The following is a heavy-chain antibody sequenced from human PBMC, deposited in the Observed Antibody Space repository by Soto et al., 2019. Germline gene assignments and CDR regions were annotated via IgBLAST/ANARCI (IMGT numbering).Heavy chain of an antibody. J-gene: IGHJ6*02. CDR2: ISYDGSNK. V-gene: IGHV3-30*18. D-gene: IGHD6-13*01. CDR3: AKVARVAAAGTGVRQDYYGMDV. Sequence: QVQLVESGGGVVQPGRSLRLSCAASGFTFSSYGMHWVRQAPGKGLEWVAVISYDGSNKYYADSVKGRFTISRDNSKNTVYLQMNSLRAEDTAVYYCAKVARVAAAGTGVRQDYYGMDVWGQGTTVTVS. CDR1: GFTFSSYG.